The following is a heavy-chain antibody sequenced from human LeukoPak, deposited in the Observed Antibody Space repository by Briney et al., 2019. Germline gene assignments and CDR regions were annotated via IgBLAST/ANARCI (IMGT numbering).Heavy chain of an antibody. Sequence: GGSLRLSCAASGFTLSIYAMSWVRQAPGKGLEWVAVIWYDGSNKYYADSVKGRFTISRDNSKNTLYLQMNSLRAEDTAVYYCARDRGYYDSSGYICDAFDIWGQGTMVNVSS. CDR3: ARDRGYYDSSGYICDAFDI. CDR1: GFTLSIYA. D-gene: IGHD3-22*01. J-gene: IGHJ3*02. V-gene: IGHV3-33*08. CDR2: IWYDGSNK.